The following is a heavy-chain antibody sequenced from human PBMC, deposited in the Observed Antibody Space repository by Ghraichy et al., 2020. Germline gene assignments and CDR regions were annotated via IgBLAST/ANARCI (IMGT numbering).Heavy chain of an antibody. V-gene: IGHV3-33*01. J-gene: IGHJ6*02. CDR2: IWYDGSNK. Sequence: GGSLRLSCAASGFTFSSYGMHWVRQAPGKGLEWVAVIWYDGSNKYYADSVKGRFTISRDNSKNTLYLQMNSLRAEDTAVYYCARNFVAAHVWGYYYYGMDVWGQGTTVTVSS. D-gene: IGHD6-6*01. CDR3: ARNFVAAHVWGYYYYGMDV. CDR1: GFTFSSYG.